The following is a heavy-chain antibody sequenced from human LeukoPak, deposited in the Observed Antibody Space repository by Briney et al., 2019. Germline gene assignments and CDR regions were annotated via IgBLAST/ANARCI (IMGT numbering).Heavy chain of an antibody. CDR2: ISAYNGNT. D-gene: IGHD3-22*01. CDR1: GYTFTSYG. CDR3: ARDPPYDTSGYYFDY. V-gene: IGHV1-18*01. J-gene: IGHJ4*02. Sequence: GASVKVSYKASGYTFTSYGISWVRQAPGQGLEWMGWISAYNGNTNYAQKFQGRVTMTRDTSTSTVYMELSSLRSEDTAVYYCARDPPYDTSGYYFDYWGREPWSPSPQ.